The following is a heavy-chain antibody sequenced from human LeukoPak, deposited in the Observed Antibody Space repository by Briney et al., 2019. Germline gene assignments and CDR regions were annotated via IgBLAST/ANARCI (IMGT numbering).Heavy chain of an antibody. CDR3: ARDSTHYYASGSSGPHYFDY. V-gene: IGHV3-30*15. D-gene: IGHD3-10*01. Sequence: PGRSLRLFCAASGFHFSTYAMLWVRQAPGKGLAGVAVISYDGSNTLYEASVKGRFTISRDNSKNPLYPQLSSLRAEDTAVYYCARDSTHYYASGSSGPHYFDYWGQGTLVTVSS. CDR1: GFHFSTYA. CDR2: ISYDGSNT. J-gene: IGHJ4*02.